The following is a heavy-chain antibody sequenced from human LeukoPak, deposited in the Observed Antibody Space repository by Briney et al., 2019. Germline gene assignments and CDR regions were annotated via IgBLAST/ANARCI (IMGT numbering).Heavy chain of an antibody. CDR1: GFTFSSYW. CDR3: ARGGRISAYFDY. D-gene: IGHD3-10*01. Sequence: PGGSLRLSCAASGFTFSSYWMSWVRQAPGKGLEWVANIKQDGSEKYYVDSVKGRFTIPRDNAKNSLYLQMKSLRAEDTAVYYCARGGRISAYFDYWGQGTLVTVSS. J-gene: IGHJ4*02. V-gene: IGHV3-7*04. CDR2: IKQDGSEK.